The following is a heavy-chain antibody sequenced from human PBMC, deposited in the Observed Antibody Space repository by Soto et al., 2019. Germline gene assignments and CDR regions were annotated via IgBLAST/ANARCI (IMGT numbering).Heavy chain of an antibody. D-gene: IGHD3-9*01. CDR3: ARERLDYDILTGYHYYYYMDV. CDR1: GGSISSYY. V-gene: IGHV4-59*01. CDR2: IYYSGST. Sequence: PSETLSLTCTVSGGSISSYYWSWIRQPPGKGLEWIGYIYYSGSTNYNPPLKSRVTISVDTSKNQFSLKLSSVTAADTAVYYCARERLDYDILTGYHYYYYMDVWGKGTTVTVSS. J-gene: IGHJ6*03.